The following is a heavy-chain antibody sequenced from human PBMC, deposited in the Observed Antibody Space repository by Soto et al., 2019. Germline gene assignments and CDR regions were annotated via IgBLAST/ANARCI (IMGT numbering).Heavy chain of an antibody. V-gene: IGHV3-23*01. CDR3: AKARYYDSTGYLYYFDY. D-gene: IGHD3-22*01. CDR1: GFTFSSYA. CDR2: ISGSGGST. J-gene: IGHJ4*02. Sequence: PGGALRVSCAASGFTFSSYAMSWVRQAPGKGLEWVSSISGSGGSTYYADSVKGRFTISRDNSKNTLYLQMNSLRAEDTAVYYCAKARYYDSTGYLYYFDYWGQGTLVTVS.